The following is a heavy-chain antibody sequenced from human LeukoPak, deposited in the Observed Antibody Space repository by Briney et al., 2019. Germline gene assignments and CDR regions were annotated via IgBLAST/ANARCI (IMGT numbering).Heavy chain of an antibody. V-gene: IGHV3-53*01. J-gene: IGHJ4*02. CDR3: ARERRYCSGDNCYSGYDY. D-gene: IGHD2-15*01. CDR1: GFTFSNYA. Sequence: PGGSLRLSCAASGFTFSNYAMNWVRQAPGKGLEWVSVIYSGGMTYYADSVKGRFTISRDTSKNTLYLQMVSLRDEDTAVYYCARERRYCSGDNCYSGYDYWGRGTLVTVSS. CDR2: IYSGGMT.